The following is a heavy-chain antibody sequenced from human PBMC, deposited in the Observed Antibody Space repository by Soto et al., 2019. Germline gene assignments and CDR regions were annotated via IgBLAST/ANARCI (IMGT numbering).Heavy chain of an antibody. D-gene: IGHD1-1*01. Sequence: QVQLVESGGGVVHPGRSLRLSCVASGIDLENYGIHWVRQAPGEGLEWVAVISSDGTTKSYIDSVRGRFTISRDNSRITVFLEMNSLRREDTAMYYCVKDGGGVRYNSTLRGDSWGQGTQVTVSS. CDR2: ISSDGTTK. CDR1: GIDLENYG. J-gene: IGHJ4*02. CDR3: VKDGGGVRYNSTLRGDS. V-gene: IGHV3-30*18.